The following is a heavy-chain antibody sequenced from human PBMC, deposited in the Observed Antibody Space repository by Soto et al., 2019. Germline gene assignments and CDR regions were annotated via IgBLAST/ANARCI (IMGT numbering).Heavy chain of an antibody. CDR2: ISKSDYT. Sequence: PGGSLRLSCTVSGFAFNNYGISWVRQAPGKGLEWVSSISKSDYTYYSDSVKGRFTISRGNAKNSVSLQMNTLRVEDTAVYYCAREDSIIIPAVSDFWGQGTLVTVSS. CDR1: GFAFNNYG. D-gene: IGHD2-2*01. J-gene: IGHJ4*02. CDR3: AREDSIIIPAVSDF. V-gene: IGHV3-21*01.